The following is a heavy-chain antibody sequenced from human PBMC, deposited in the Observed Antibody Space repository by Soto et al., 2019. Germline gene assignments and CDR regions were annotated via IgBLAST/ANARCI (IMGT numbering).Heavy chain of an antibody. D-gene: IGHD1-26*01. J-gene: IGHJ5*02. V-gene: IGHV3-15*07. CDR1: GFTFSDVW. CDR2: IKSNTYGGTT. CDR3: TTLWGSDP. Sequence: EVQLVESGGGLVKPGGSLRLSCEASGFTFSDVWMNWVRQAAGKGLEWVGRIKSNTYGGTTDYAAPAKGRFTISRDDSKNTLYLQMNSLKTEDTAVYYCTTLWGSDPWGQGALVTVSS.